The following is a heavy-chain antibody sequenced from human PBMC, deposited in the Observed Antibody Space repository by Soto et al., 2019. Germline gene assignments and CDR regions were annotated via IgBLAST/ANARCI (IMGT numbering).Heavy chain of an antibody. D-gene: IGHD6-6*01. CDR3: ARGDSSSAWTTNVYFGY. CDR2: IWYDGSNK. Sequence: QVQLVESGGGVVQPGRSLRLSCAASGFTFSSYGMHWVRQAPGKGLEWVAVIWYDGSNKYYADSVKGRFTISRDNSKNTLYLQMNSLRAEDTAVYYCARGDSSSAWTTNVYFGYWGQGTLVTVSS. V-gene: IGHV3-33*01. J-gene: IGHJ4*02. CDR1: GFTFSSYG.